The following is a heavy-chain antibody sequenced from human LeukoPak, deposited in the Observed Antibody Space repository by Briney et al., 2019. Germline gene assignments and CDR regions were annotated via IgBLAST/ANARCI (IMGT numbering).Heavy chain of an antibody. V-gene: IGHV4-4*07. CDR1: GGSISSYY. Sequence: SETLSLTCTVSGGSISSYYWSWIRQPAWKGLEWIGRIDTSGSTNYNPSLKSRVTISVDKSKNQFSLKLSSVTAADTAVYYCARDYYGSGSYDYWGQGTLVTVSS. J-gene: IGHJ4*02. D-gene: IGHD3-10*01. CDR3: ARDYYGSGSYDY. CDR2: IDTSGST.